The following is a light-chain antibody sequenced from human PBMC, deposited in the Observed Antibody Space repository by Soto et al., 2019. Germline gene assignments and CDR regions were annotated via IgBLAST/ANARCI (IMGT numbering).Light chain of an antibody. Sequence: QSALTQPASVSGSPGQSITISCTGTSSDVGGYNYVSWYQQHPGKAPKLMIYDVSNRPSGVSNRFSGSKSGNTASLTISGLQAEDEANYYCSSYTSSNTLVFGGGTKVTFL. CDR2: DVS. J-gene: IGLJ2*01. CDR1: SSDVGGYNY. CDR3: SSYTSSNTLV. V-gene: IGLV2-14*01.